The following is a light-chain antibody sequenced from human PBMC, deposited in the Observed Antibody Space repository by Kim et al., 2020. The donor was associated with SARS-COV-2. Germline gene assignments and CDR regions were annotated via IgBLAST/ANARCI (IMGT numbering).Light chain of an antibody. Sequence: DIQMTQSPSSLSAFVGDRVTITCRASQDINNYLQWYQQKPGKAPKLLIYAATNLQSGVPSRFSGSGYGTDFTLTISSLQPEDFATYSCHQTYNSPYTFGQGTKLEIK. V-gene: IGKV1-39*01. CDR1: QDINNY. CDR3: HQTYNSPYT. CDR2: AAT. J-gene: IGKJ2*01.